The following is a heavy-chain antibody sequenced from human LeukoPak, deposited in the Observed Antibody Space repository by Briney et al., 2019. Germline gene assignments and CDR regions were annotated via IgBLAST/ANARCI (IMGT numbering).Heavy chain of an antibody. J-gene: IGHJ6*02. D-gene: IGHD4-23*01. CDR3: GKVRLDQGGNPAAGSRNHYYYGMDV. Sequence: SETLSLTCTVSGGSVSSGSYYWSWIRQPPGKGLEWIGYIYYSGSTNYNPSLKSRVTISVDTSKNQFSLKLSSVTAADTAVYYRGKVRLDQGGNPAAGSRNHYYYGMDVWGQGTTVTVSS. CDR1: GGSVSSGSYY. V-gene: IGHV4-61*01. CDR2: IYYSGST.